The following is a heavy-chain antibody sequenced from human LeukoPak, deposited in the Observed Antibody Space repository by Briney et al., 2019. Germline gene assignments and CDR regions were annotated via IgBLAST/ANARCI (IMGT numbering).Heavy chain of an antibody. Sequence: PGGSLRLSCSASGFTFSSYGMHWVRQAPGKGLVWVAFIRYDGSDKYYAESVKGRLTISRDNSKNTLYLQMNSLRAEDTAVYYCARTGIAAAGTPRRVMSFDYWGQGTLVTVSS. V-gene: IGHV3-30*02. D-gene: IGHD6-13*01. J-gene: IGHJ4*02. CDR2: IRYDGSDK. CDR3: ARTGIAAAGTPRRVMSFDY. CDR1: GFTFSSYG.